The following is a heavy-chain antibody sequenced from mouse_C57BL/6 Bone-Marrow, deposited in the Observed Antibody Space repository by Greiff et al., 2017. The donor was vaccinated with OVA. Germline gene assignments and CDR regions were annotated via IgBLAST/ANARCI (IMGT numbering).Heavy chain of an antibody. CDR3: ARIAISNYVDYYAMDY. CDR1: GFSLSTFGMG. J-gene: IGHJ4*01. D-gene: IGHD2-5*01. CDR2: IWWDDDK. V-gene: IGHV8-8*01. Sequence: QVTLKECGPGILQPSQTLSLTCSFSGFSLSTFGMGVGWIRQPSGKGLEWLAHIWWDDDKYYNPALKSRLTISKDTSKNQVFLKIANVDTADTATYYCARIAISNYVDYYAMDYWGQGTSVTVSS.